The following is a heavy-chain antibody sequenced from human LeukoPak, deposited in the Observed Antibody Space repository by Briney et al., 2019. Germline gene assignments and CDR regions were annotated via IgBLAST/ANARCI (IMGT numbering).Heavy chain of an antibody. CDR1: GGSFRGYY. J-gene: IGHJ4*02. D-gene: IGHD2-21*01. CDR3: ARGLESAVAFFDH. V-gene: IGHV4-34*01. CDR2: IHLSGTT. Sequence: PSETLSLTCAVYGGSFRGYYRTWLRQPPGEGLEWIGEIHLSGTTYYNPSLKSRVTISVDMSKNQFSLRLTSVTAADTAVYYCARGLESAVAFFDHWGQGTLVSVSS.